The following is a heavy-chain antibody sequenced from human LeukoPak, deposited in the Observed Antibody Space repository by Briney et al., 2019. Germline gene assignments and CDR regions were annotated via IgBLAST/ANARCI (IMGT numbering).Heavy chain of an antibody. CDR3: AKGDSSGWQFDH. D-gene: IGHD6-19*01. V-gene: IGHV3-23*01. J-gene: IGHJ4*02. CDR2: ISGSGGYT. Sequence: PGGSLRLSCAASGFTFSNNAMSWVRQAPGKGLEWVSRISGSGGYTYYADSVKGRFTVSRDNSKNTLYPQMNSLRAEDTAVYYCAKGDSSGWQFDHWGQGTLVTVSS. CDR1: GFTFSNNA.